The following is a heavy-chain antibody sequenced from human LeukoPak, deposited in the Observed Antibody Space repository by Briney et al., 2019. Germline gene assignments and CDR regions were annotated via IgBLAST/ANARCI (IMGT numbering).Heavy chain of an antibody. D-gene: IGHD6-19*01. CDR3: AKDETHNSGWVPFDS. Sequence: GGSLRLSCAASELTVSGDYMSWLRQAPGKGLEWVSIIYRSGNTYYADSVKGRFTISRDNSKNTLYLQMNSLRVDDTALYYCAKDETHNSGWVPFDSWGQGPLVIVSS. CDR2: IYRSGNT. V-gene: IGHV3-53*01. J-gene: IGHJ4*02. CDR1: ELTVSGDY.